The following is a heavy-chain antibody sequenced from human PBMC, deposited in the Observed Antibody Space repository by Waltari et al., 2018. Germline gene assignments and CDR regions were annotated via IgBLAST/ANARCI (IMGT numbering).Heavy chain of an antibody. CDR3: ANAXXTVFGVVVGALDX. CDR2: TYXRXKWYN. V-gene: IGHV6-1*01. D-gene: IGHD3-3*01. J-gene: IGHJ4*02. CDR1: XXSVSSNSAA. Sequence: QVQLQQXGPGLVKPSQTLSLTXAXSXXSVSSNSAAXNWIRQSPSRGLEWLGRTYXRXKWYNDYAMSVKSRITINPDTSKNQFSLQLXSVTPEDTAVYYCANAXXTVFGVVVGALDXXXXGTLVTVSS.